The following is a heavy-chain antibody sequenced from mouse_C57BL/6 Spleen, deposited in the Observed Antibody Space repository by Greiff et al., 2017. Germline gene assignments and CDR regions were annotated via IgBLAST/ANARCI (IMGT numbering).Heavy chain of an antibody. CDR3: TAWTGTRVDY. CDR2: IAPENGDT. Sequence: VQLQQSGAELVRPGASVKLSCTASGFNIKDDYMHWVKQRPEQGLEWIGWIAPENGDTEYASKFQGTATIPADTSSNTAYLQLSSLTSGDTAVYYFTAWTGTRVDYWGQGTTRTVSS. CDR1: GFNIKDDY. J-gene: IGHJ2*01. V-gene: IGHV14-4*01. D-gene: IGHD4-1*01.